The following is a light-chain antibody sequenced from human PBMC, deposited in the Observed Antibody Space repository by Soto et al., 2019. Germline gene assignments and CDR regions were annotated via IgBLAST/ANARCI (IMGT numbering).Light chain of an antibody. CDR1: SNDVGSHDL. Sequence: QSALTQPASVSGSPGQSITISCTGTSNDVGSHDLVSWYQQYPGKVPKLMIYEGSKRLSGVSNRFSGSKLGNTASLTISGLQAEDEADYHCCTFVGSSTSWVFGGGTKLTVL. CDR2: EGS. J-gene: IGLJ3*02. CDR3: CTFVGSSTSWV. V-gene: IGLV2-23*01.